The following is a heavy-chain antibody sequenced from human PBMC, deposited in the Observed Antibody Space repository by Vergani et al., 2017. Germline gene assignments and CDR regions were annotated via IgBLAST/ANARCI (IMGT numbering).Heavy chain of an antibody. Sequence: QVQLVESGGGVVQPGGSLRLSCAASGFTFNSYGMHWVRQAPGKGLEWVASIRSDESRRYYGDSMEGPFTISRDNSKNTLYLQMKSLRPEDTAVYYCAKEGGGYCNRGTCYHEYWGQGILVTVSS. V-gene: IGHV3-30*02. CDR2: IRSDESRR. CDR1: GFTFNSYG. J-gene: IGHJ4*02. D-gene: IGHD2-15*01. CDR3: AKEGGGYCNRGTCYHEY.